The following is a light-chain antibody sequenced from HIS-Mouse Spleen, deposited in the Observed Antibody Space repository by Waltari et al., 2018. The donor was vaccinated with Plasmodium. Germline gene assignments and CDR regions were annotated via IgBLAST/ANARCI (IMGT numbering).Light chain of an antibody. Sequence: QSALTQPASVSGAPGQSVTISCTGTRRDVGSYNLVSWSQQHPGKSPKPMIYEGSKRPSGVSNRFSGSKSGNTASLTISGLQAEDEADYYCCSYAGSSTWVFGGGTKLTVL. J-gene: IGLJ3*02. CDR2: EGS. CDR3: CSYAGSSTWV. CDR1: RRDVGSYNL. V-gene: IGLV2-23*01.